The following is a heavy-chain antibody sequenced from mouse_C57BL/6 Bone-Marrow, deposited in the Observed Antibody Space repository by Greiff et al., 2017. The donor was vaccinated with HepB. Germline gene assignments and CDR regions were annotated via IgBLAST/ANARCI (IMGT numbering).Heavy chain of an antibody. V-gene: IGHV1-80*01. D-gene: IGHD3-1*01. CDR1: GYAFSSYW. Sequence: LVESGAELVKPGASVKISCKASGYAFSSYWMNWVKQRPGKGLEWIGQIYPGDGDTKYNGKFKGKATLTADKSSSTAYMQLSSLTSEDSAVYFCARSGLGYFDVWGTGTTVTVSS. J-gene: IGHJ1*03. CDR2: IYPGDGDT. CDR3: ARSGLGYFDV.